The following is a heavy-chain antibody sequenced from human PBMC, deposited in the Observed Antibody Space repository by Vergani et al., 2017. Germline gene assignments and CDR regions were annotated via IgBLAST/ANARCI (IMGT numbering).Heavy chain of an antibody. Sequence: QVQLQESGPGLVKPPGTLSLTCAVSGGSISGTNWWSWVRQSPGKGLEWIGEVYHSGSTNYNPSLKSRVTISVDTSNNQFSLRMTSLTAADTAIYYCARDRDLYRRITTSCHNWFDPWGQGSLVTVSS. CDR2: VYHSGST. J-gene: IGHJ5*02. CDR1: GGSISGTNW. D-gene: IGHD3-22*01. CDR3: ARDRDLYRRITTSCHNWFDP. V-gene: IGHV4-4*03.